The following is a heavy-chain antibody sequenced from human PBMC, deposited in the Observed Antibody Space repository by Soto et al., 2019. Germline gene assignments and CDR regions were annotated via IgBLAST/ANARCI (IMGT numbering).Heavy chain of an antibody. D-gene: IGHD5-18*01. V-gene: IGHV3-23*01. CDR3: AKDPFGSYGSPHFDC. J-gene: IGHJ4*02. CDR2: ISANGADT. Sequence: GGSLRLSCAGSGFTFSIYAMSWFRQAPGKGLEWVSSISANGADTYFADSVKGRFTISRDNSKNTLYLQMNSLRAEDTAAYYCAKDPFGSYGSPHFDCWGQGTLVTVSS. CDR1: GFTFSIYA.